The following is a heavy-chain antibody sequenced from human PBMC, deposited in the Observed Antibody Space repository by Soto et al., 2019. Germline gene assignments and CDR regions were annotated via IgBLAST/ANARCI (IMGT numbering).Heavy chain of an antibody. V-gene: IGHV1-69*01. CDR3: ALSITMVRGVISYYYYYGMDV. J-gene: IGHJ6*02. Sequence: QVQLVQSGAEVKKPGSSVKVSCKPSGGTFSSYAISWVRQPPGQGLDWMGGIIPIFGTVNYAQKFQGRVTITADESTSTAYMELSSLRSEDTAVYYCALSITMVRGVISYYYYYGMDVWGQGTTVTVSS. CDR2: IIPIFGTV. D-gene: IGHD3-10*01. CDR1: GGTFSSYA.